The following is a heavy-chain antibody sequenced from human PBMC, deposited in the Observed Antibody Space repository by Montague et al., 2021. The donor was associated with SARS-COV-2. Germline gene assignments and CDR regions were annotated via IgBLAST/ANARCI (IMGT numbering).Heavy chain of an antibody. CDR1: GDSVSTNNGT. Sequence: CAISGDSVSTNNGTWNWVRLSPSRGLEWLRRTYYRSEWYSDYSVSVKSRISINPDTSKNQFSLQLNSVTPEDTAVYYCARAERGSCGDGNCYQYFFNYWGQGTLVTVSS. J-gene: IGHJ4*02. CDR2: TYYRSEWYS. V-gene: IGHV6-1*01. D-gene: IGHD2-15*01. CDR3: ARAERGSCGDGNCYQYFFNY.